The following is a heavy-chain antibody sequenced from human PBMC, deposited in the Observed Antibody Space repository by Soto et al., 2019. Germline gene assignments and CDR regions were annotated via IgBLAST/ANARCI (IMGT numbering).Heavy chain of an antibody. CDR3: ARHGCISTSCYYYYYYSMDV. V-gene: IGHV1-69*13. CDR2: IIPIFDTA. CDR1: GGTFSSYA. J-gene: IGHJ6*02. D-gene: IGHD2-2*01. Sequence: SVKVSCKTSGGTFSSYAISWVRQAPGQGLEWMGGIIPIFDTANYAQKFQGRVTITADESTSTAYMELSSLRSEDTAVYYCARHGCISTSCYYYYYYSMDVWGQGTTVTVSS.